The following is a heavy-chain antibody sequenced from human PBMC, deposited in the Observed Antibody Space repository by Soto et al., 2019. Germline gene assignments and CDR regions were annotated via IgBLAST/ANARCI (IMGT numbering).Heavy chain of an antibody. CDR1: GFSLSSYA. CDR3: ARSSSGYDYRGNYYYYGMDV. J-gene: IGHJ6*02. V-gene: IGHV3-23*01. Sequence: GGYLRLSCAASGFSLSSYAMNWVRQAPGKGLEWVSAISGSGGSTYYADSVKGRFTISRDNSKNSLYLQMNSLRAEDTAVYYCARSSSGYDYRGNYYYYGMDVWGQGTTVPVSS. D-gene: IGHD5-12*01. CDR2: ISGSGGST.